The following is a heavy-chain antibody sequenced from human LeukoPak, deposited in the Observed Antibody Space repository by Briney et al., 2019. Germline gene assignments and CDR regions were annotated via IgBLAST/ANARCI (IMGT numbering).Heavy chain of an antibody. Sequence: SQTLSLTCAVSGGSFSGYYWSWIRQPPGKGLEWIGEINHSGSTNYNPSLKSRVSISVDTSKNQFSLKLSSVTAAYTAVYYCARVGIAALSDYWGQGTLVTVSS. J-gene: IGHJ4*02. D-gene: IGHD6-6*01. V-gene: IGHV4-34*01. CDR3: ARVGIAALSDY. CDR1: GGSFSGYY. CDR2: INHSGST.